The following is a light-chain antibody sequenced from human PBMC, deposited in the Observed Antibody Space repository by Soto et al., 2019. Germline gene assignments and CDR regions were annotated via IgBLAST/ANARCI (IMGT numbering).Light chain of an antibody. CDR3: CSYSGSYTHG. CDR2: DVS. Sequence: QSALTQPRSVSGSPGQSVTISCTGTSSDVGGYNYVSWYQQHPGKAPKLMIYDVSKRPSGVPDRFSGSKSGNTASLTISGLQAYDEADDYCCSYSGSYTHGFGTGTKLTVL. CDR1: SSDVGGYNY. J-gene: IGLJ1*01. V-gene: IGLV2-11*01.